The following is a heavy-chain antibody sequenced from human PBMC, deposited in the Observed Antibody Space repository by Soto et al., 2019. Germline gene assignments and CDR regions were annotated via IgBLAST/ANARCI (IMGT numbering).Heavy chain of an antibody. CDR2: IKEDVREK. Sequence: GGSLRLSCAGSGFISNNYWMRWGREAPGKGMGGVATIKEDVREKYYVDSVKGRLSISRDDARNSLYLQMNSLRAEDTAVYYCARESETFWGRGTLVTVSS. CDR3: ARESETF. V-gene: IGHV3-7*01. CDR1: GFISNNYW. D-gene: IGHD3-16*01. J-gene: IGHJ4*02.